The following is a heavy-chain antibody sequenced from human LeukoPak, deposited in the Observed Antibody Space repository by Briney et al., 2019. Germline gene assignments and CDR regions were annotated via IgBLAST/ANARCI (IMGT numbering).Heavy chain of an antibody. V-gene: IGHV1-8*03. D-gene: IGHD3-10*01. CDR3: ARGNYYGSGSSSHYYMDV. J-gene: IGHJ6*03. CDR2: MNPNSGNT. Sequence: ASVKVSCKASGYTFTSYDINWVRQATGQGLERMGWMNPNSGNTGYAQKFQGRVTITRNTSVSTAYMELSSLRSEDTAVYYCARGNYYGSGSSSHYYMDVWGKGTSVTVSS. CDR1: GYTFTSYD.